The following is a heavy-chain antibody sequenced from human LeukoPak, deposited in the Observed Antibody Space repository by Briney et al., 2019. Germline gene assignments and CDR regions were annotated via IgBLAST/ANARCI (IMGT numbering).Heavy chain of an antibody. J-gene: IGHJ6*02. CDR2: MNPNSGNT. CDR3: AKVKKDRYGMDV. CDR1: GYIFTSYD. Sequence: ASVKVSCKASGYIFTSYDINWVRQATGQGLEWMGWMNPNSGNTGYAQKFQGRVTMTRNTSISTAYMELSSLRSEDTAVYYCAKVKKDRYGMDVWGQGTTVTVSS. V-gene: IGHV1-8*01.